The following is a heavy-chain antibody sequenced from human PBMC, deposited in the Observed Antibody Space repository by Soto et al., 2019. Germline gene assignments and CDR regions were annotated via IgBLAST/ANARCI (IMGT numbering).Heavy chain of an antibody. D-gene: IGHD3-16*01. CDR2: ISGGVTSI. CDR3: AKLGSLGHPYYYGMDV. Sequence: PGGSLRLSCAASTFTFSDYYMSWIRQAPGKGLEWVSYISGGVTSIYYADSVQGRFSVSRDNAKTSLYLQMNSLRAEDTAVYYCAKLGSLGHPYYYGMDVWGPGTTVTVSS. CDR1: TFTFSDYY. V-gene: IGHV3-11*01. J-gene: IGHJ6*02.